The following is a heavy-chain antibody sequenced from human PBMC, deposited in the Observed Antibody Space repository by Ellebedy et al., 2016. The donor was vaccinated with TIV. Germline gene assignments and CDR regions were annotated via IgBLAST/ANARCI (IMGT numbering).Heavy chain of an antibody. CDR3: AKGTGGGNYRNHAFDI. CDR2: ITPSGNDM. CDR1: GFTFSNHY. Sequence: GESLKISXVASGFTFSNHYMSWVRQAPGKGLEWVSYITPSGNDMYYADSVQGRFTISRDNARNSLYLQMNSLRAEDTAVYYCAKGTGGGNYRNHAFDIWGRGTMVTVSS. D-gene: IGHD1-14*01. V-gene: IGHV3-21*01. J-gene: IGHJ3*02.